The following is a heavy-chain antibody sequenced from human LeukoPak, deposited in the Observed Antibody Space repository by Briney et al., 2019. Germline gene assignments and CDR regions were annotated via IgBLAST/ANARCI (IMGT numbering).Heavy chain of an antibody. V-gene: IGHV1-46*01. Sequence: GASVKVSCKASGYTFTSYYMHWVRQAPGQGLEWMGIINPSGGSTSYAQKFQGRVTMTEDTSTDTAYMELSSLRSEDAAVYYCARDVGVVVIPTGEYYFDYWGQGTLVTVSS. CDR2: INPSGGST. D-gene: IGHD3-22*01. CDR1: GYTFTSYY. CDR3: ARDVGVVVIPTGEYYFDY. J-gene: IGHJ4*02.